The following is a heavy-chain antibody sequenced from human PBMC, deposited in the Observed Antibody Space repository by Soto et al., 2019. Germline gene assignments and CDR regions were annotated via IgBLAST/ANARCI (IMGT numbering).Heavy chain of an antibody. J-gene: IGHJ5*02. CDR2: INAGNGNT. CDR1: GYTFTSYA. CDR3: ARGRAVDGNFDP. V-gene: IGHV1-3*01. D-gene: IGHD6-19*01. Sequence: GASVKVSCKASGYTFTSYAMHWVHQAPGQRLEWMGWINAGNGNTKYSQKFQGRVTITRDTSASTAYMELSSLRSEDTAVYYCARGRAVDGNFDPWGQGTLVTVSS.